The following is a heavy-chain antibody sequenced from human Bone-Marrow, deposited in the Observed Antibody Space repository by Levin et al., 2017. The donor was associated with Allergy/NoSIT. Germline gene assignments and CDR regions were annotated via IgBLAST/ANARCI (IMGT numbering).Heavy chain of an antibody. V-gene: IGHV3-9*01. J-gene: IGHJ4*02. CDR1: GFTFDDYA. CDR3: AKDMTQDCWSGSFDY. CDR2: IGSDSGSI. D-gene: IGHD3-3*01. Sequence: GGSLRLSCAASGFTFDDYAMHWVRQAPGKGLEWVSGIGSDSGSIAYADSVKGRFTISRDNAKNSLYLQMNSLIAEDRALYYCAKDMTQDCWSGSFDYWVQGILVAVSS.